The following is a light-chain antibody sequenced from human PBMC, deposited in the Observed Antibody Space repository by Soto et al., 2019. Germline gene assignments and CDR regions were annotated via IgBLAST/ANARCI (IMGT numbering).Light chain of an antibody. Sequence: QSALTQPASVSGSPGQSITISCTGTSSDVGGYNYASWYQQHPGKAHKLMIYDVSNRPSGVSNSFSGSKSGNTASLTISGLQAEDEADYYCSSYTSSSTNYVFGTGTKVTVL. V-gene: IGLV2-14*01. CDR2: DVS. CDR3: SSYTSSSTNYV. J-gene: IGLJ1*01. CDR1: SSDVGGYNY.